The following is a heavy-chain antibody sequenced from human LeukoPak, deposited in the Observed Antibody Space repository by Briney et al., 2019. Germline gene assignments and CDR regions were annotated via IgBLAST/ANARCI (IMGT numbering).Heavy chain of an antibody. CDR2: INPSGGST. CDR3: ARAGKWLGPGEY. D-gene: IGHD5-12*01. Sequence: ASVKVSCKASGYTFTSYYIHWVRQAPGQGLEWMGIINPSGGSTSYAQKFQGRVTMTRDTSTSTVYMELSSLRSEDTAVYYCARAGKWLGPGEYWGQGTLVTVSS. J-gene: IGHJ4*02. CDR1: GYTFTSYY. V-gene: IGHV1-46*01.